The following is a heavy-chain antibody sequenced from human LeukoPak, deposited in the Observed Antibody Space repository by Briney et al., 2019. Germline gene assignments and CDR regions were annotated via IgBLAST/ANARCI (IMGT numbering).Heavy chain of an antibody. CDR2: IYYSGNT. Sequence: SETLSLTCTVSGDSISTSNSYWGWIRQPPGKGLEWIGSIYYSGNTYYNASLKSRVTISVDTSKNQFSLKLSSVTAADTAVYYCASVPHIVGVSAGSDFDIWGQGTMVTVSS. CDR1: GDSISTSNSY. D-gene: IGHD1-26*01. CDR3: ASVPHIVGVSAGSDFDI. J-gene: IGHJ3*02. V-gene: IGHV4-39*01.